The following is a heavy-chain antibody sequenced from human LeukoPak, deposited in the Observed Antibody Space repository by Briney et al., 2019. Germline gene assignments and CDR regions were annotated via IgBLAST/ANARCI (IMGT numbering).Heavy chain of an antibody. CDR1: GFTFSGYW. J-gene: IGHJ6*03. CDR3: AAGGGWDPSFGVVTHIDA. V-gene: IGHV3-74*01. Sequence: PGRSLRLSCAASGFTFSGYWMTWVRQAPEKGLELVSRIDNDGHGIIYADSVKGRFTTSRDNVKNTPYLQMNSLRVEDTAVYYCAAGGGWDPSFGVVTHIDAWGKGTTVVVS. D-gene: IGHD3-3*01. CDR2: IDNDGHGI.